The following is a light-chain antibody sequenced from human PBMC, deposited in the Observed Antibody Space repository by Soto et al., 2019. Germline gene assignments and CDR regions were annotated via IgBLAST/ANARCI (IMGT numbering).Light chain of an antibody. CDR2: DAS. V-gene: IGKV3-11*01. CDR1: QSVSSY. Sequence: EIVLTQSPVTLSLSPGERATLSCRASQSVSSYLAWYQQKPGQAPRLLIYDASNRATGIPARFSGSGSGTDFTLTIDNLEPEDFAVYFCLQDYNYPPSFGGGTKVEI. CDR3: LQDYNYPPS. J-gene: IGKJ4*01.